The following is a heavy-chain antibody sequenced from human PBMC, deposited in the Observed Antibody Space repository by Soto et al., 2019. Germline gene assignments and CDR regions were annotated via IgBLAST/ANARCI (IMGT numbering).Heavy chain of an antibody. Sequence: SETLSLTCTVSGGSMSHRYYYWSWVRPNPGQGLEWIGHIFHSGRTYYNPSLKSRVSISVDTSKNQFSLNLNSVTAADTAVYYCARWVEVSLDYFDSWGQGIPVTV. J-gene: IGHJ4*02. D-gene: IGHD2-15*01. CDR2: IFHSGRT. CDR1: GGSMSHRYYY. CDR3: ARWVEVSLDYFDS. V-gene: IGHV4-31*03.